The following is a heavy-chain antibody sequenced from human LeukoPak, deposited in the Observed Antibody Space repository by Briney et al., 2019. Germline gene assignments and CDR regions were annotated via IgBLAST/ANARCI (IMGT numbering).Heavy chain of an antibody. CDR1: GASISSYY. CDR3: ARHCSSTSCYTSFDY. V-gene: IGHV4-59*08. CDR2: IYYSGST. J-gene: IGHJ4*02. Sequence: PSETLSLTCTVSGASISSYYWSWIRQPPGKGLEWIGYIYYSGSTNYNPSLKSRVTISVDTSKNQFSLKLSSVTAADTAVYYCARHCSSTSCYTSFDYWGQGTLVTVSS. D-gene: IGHD2-2*02.